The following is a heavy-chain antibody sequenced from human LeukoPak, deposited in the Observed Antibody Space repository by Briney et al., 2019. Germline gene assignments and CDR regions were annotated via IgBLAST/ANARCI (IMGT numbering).Heavy chain of an antibody. CDR2: INHSGST. CDR1: GGSFSGYY. V-gene: IGHV4-34*01. Sequence: SETLSLTCAVYGGSFSGYYWSWIRQPPGKGLEWIGEINHSGSTNCNPSLKSRVTISVDTSKNQFSLKLSSVTAADTAVYYCARGQVYCSGGSCYSGRQYYYYYMDVWGKGTTVTVSS. J-gene: IGHJ6*03. D-gene: IGHD2-15*01. CDR3: ARGQVYCSGGSCYSGRQYYYYYMDV.